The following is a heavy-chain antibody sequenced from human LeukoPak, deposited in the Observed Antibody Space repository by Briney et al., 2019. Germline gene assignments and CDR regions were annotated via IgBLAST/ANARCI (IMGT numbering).Heavy chain of an antibody. CDR3: ARVPPSGYRYYFDY. D-gene: IGHD3-22*01. CDR1: GFTFTSSA. CDR2: IVVGSGNT. J-gene: IGHJ4*02. Sequence: ASVKVSCKASGFTFTSSAVQWVRQARGQRLEWIGWIVVGSGNTNYAQKFQGRVTITADESTSTAYMELSSLRSEDTAVYYCARVPPSGYRYYFDYWGQGTLVTVSS. V-gene: IGHV1-58*01.